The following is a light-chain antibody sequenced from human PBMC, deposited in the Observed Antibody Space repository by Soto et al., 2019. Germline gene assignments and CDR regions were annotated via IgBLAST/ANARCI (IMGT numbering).Light chain of an antibody. CDR3: ATWDDSLNGVV. CDR2: RNN. CDR1: TSNIGSNY. Sequence: QSVLTQPPSASGTPGQGVTISCSGSTSNIGSNYVYWYQQLPGTAPKLLIYRNNQRPSGVPDRFSGSKSGTSASLAISGLQSDDEADYYCATWDDSLNGVVFGGGTKLTVL. J-gene: IGLJ2*01. V-gene: IGLV1-47*01.